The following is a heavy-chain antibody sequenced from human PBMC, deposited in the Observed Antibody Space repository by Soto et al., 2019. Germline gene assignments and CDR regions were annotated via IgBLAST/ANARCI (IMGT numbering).Heavy chain of an antibody. CDR1: GYTFTSYD. V-gene: IGHV1-8*01. Sequence: QVQLVQSGAEVKKPGASVKVSCKASGYTFTSYDINWVRQATGQGPESMGWMNHNRGNTGYAQKFQGRVTMTRNTSISTAYMELTSLRSEDTAVYYCARAPGYHFDYGGQGTLVTVSS. J-gene: IGHJ4*02. CDR3: ARAPGYHFDY. D-gene: IGHD5-18*01. CDR2: MNHNRGNT.